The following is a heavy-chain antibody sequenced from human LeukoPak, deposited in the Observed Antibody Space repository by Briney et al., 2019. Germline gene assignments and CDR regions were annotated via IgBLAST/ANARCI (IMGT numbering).Heavy chain of an antibody. CDR2: IIPLFGTA. CDR3: AGGPYYDILTGNYRSRYNYYYYYMDV. J-gene: IGHJ6*03. CDR1: GGTFSSYA. D-gene: IGHD3-9*01. Sequence: SVKVSCKASGGTFSSYAISWVRQAPGQGLEWMGGIIPLFGTANYAQKFQGRVTITADESTSTAYMELSSLRSEDTAVYYCAGGPYYDILTGNYRSRYNYYYYYMDVWGKGTTVTISS. V-gene: IGHV1-69*13.